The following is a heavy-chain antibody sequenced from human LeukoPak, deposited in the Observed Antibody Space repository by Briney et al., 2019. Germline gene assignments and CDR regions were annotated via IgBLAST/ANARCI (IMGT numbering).Heavy chain of an antibody. Sequence: ATVKVPCKASGYTFTGYYMHWVRQAPGQGLEWMGWINPNSGGTNYAQKFQGRVTMTRDTSISTAYMELSRLRSDDTAVYYCARVYCSSTSCYHFDYWGQGTLVTVSS. D-gene: IGHD2-2*01. V-gene: IGHV1-2*02. J-gene: IGHJ4*02. CDR1: GYTFTGYY. CDR2: INPNSGGT. CDR3: ARVYCSSTSCYHFDY.